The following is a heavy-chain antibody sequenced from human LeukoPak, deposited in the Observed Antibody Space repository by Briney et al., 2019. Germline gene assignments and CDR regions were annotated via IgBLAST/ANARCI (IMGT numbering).Heavy chain of an antibody. J-gene: IGHJ4*02. Sequence: GGSLRLSCAASGFTFSTYWMHWVRQAPGKGLEWVSVIYSGGSTYYADSVKGRFTISRDNSKNTPYLQMNSLRAEDTAVYYCASETTVTSLGYWGQGTLVTVSS. CDR3: ASETTVTSLGY. D-gene: IGHD4-17*01. V-gene: IGHV3-66*02. CDR2: IYSGGST. CDR1: GFTFSTYW.